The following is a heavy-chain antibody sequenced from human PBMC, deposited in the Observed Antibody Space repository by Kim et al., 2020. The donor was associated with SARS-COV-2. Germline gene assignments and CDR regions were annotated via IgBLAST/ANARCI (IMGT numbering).Heavy chain of an antibody. CDR3: ARGRGGYVTLDY. CDR2: IYYSGST. Sequence: SETLSLTCTVSGGSISSGGYYWSWIRQHPGKGLEWIGYIYYSGSTYYNPSLKSRVTISVDTSKNQFSLKLSSVTAADTAVYYCARGRGGYVTLDYWGQGTLVTVSS. D-gene: IGHD3-16*01. CDR1: GGSISSGGYY. V-gene: IGHV4-31*03. J-gene: IGHJ4*02.